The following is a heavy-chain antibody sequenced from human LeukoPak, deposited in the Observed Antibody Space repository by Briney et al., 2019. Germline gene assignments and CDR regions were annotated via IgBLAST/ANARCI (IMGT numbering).Heavy chain of an antibody. J-gene: IGHJ4*02. D-gene: IGHD6-19*01. CDR3: AKMTAERSIAVAGPDY. CDR2: IRYDGSNK. CDR1: GFTFSSYG. V-gene: IGHV3-30*02. Sequence: PGGSLRLSCAASGFTFSSYGMHWVRQAPGKGLEWVAFIRYDGSNKYYADSVKGRFTISRDNSKNTLYLQMNSLRAEDTAVYYCAKMTAERSIAVAGPDYWGQGTLVTVSS.